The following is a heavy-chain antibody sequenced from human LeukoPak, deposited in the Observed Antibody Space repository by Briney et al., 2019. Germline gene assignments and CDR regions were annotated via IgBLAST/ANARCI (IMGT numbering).Heavy chain of an antibody. D-gene: IGHD3-22*01. CDR2: ISWDGGST. Sequence: PGGSLRLSCAASGFTFDDYAMHWVRQAPGKGLEWVSLISWDGGSTYYADSVKGRFTISRDNSKNSLYLQMNSLRAEDTALYYCAKGGDYESSGYCHFQHWGQGTLVTVSS. CDR1: GFTFDDYA. J-gene: IGHJ1*01. V-gene: IGHV3-43D*04. CDR3: AKGGDYESSGYCHFQH.